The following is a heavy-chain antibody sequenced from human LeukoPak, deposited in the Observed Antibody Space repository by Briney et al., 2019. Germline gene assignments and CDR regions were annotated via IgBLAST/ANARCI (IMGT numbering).Heavy chain of an antibody. CDR3: AKDPRDHSYGWNWRYFDY. CDR2: ISGSGVST. Sequence: GGSLRLSCAASGFTFSSYAMSWVRQAPGKGLEWVSGISGSGVSTYYADSVKGRFTISRDNSKNTLYLQMNSLRAEDTAVYYCAKDPRDHSYGWNWRYFDYWGQGTLVTVSS. J-gene: IGHJ4*02. CDR1: GFTFSSYA. D-gene: IGHD5-18*01. V-gene: IGHV3-23*01.